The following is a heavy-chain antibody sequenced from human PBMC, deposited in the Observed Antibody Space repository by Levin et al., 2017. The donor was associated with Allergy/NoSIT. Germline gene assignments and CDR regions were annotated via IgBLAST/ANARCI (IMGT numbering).Heavy chain of an antibody. CDR3: ARDFEDMVDSGNYTSAPPGGLN. D-gene: IGHD1-26*01. Sequence: GGSLRLSCAASGFTFSSYSMNWVRETPGKGLEWVSYISSDSDNIYYADSVKGRFTISRDNAKNSLYLQMNSLRDEDTAVYYCARDFEDMVDSGNYTSAPPGGLNWGQGTLVTVSS. V-gene: IGHV3-48*02. CDR1: GFTFSSYS. CDR2: ISSDSDNI. J-gene: IGHJ4*02.